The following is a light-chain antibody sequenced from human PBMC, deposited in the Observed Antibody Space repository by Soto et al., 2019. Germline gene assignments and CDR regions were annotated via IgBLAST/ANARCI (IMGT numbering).Light chain of an antibody. V-gene: IGLV4-69*01. J-gene: IGLJ7*01. Sequence: QLVLTQSPSASASLGASVKLTCTLSSGHTTYDIAWHQQQSEKGPRFLMRLNSGGSHIKGDGIPDRFSGSSSGAERYLIISSLQSEDEADYYCQTWGTAIHAVFGGGTQLTVL. CDR2: LNSGGSH. CDR1: SGHTTYD. CDR3: QTWGTAIHAV.